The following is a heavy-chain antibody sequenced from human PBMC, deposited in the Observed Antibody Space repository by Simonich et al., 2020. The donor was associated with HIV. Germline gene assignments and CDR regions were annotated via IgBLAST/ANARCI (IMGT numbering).Heavy chain of an antibody. V-gene: IGHV4-34*01. Sequence: QVQLQQWGAGLLKPSETLSLTCAVYVGSFSGYYWSWIRQPPGKGLEWIGEINHSGSTNYNPSLKSRVTISVDPSKNQFSLKLSSVTAADTAVYYCARLTAGGLGEYFQHWGQGTLVTVSS. CDR3: ARLTAGGLGEYFQH. CDR1: VGSFSGYY. D-gene: IGHD6-13*01. CDR2: INHSGST. J-gene: IGHJ1*01.